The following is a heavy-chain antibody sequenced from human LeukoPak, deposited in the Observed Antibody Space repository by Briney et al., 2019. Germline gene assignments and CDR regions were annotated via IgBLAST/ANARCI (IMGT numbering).Heavy chain of an antibody. V-gene: IGHV3-7*01. CDR1: DFTFDFYW. D-gene: IGHD6-19*01. CDR2: ILPDGSQK. CDR3: GRLARNAWYAIDF. J-gene: IGHJ4*02. Sequence: GGSLRLSCVASDFTFDFYWMTWVRQAPGKGLEWLANILPDGSQKYYVDSVEGRFTISRDNPKNSLYLQINNLRAEDTAVYYCGRLARNAWYAIDFWGQGTLVTVSS.